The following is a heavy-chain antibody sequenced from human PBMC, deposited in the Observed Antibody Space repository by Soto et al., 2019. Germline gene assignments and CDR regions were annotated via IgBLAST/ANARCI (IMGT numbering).Heavy chain of an antibody. V-gene: IGHV1-3*01. Sequence: QVQLVQSGAEVKKPGASVKVSCKASGYTFTSYAMHWVRQAPGQRLEWMGWINAGNGNTKYSQKFQGRVTITRDTSARTAYMELSSLRSEDTAVYYCASFYDFWRGSDKGHDYWGQGTLVTVSS. J-gene: IGHJ4*02. CDR2: INAGNGNT. CDR3: ASFYDFWRGSDKGHDY. D-gene: IGHD3-3*01. CDR1: GYTFTSYA.